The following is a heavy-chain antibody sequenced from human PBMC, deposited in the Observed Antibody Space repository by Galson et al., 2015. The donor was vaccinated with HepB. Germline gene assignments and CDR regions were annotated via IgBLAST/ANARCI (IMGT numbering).Heavy chain of an antibody. Sequence: SLRLSCAASGFTFSDYSMSWIRQAPGKGLEWVSYISSSSSYTIYADSLKGRFTISRDNAKNSLYLQMNSLGAEDTAVYYCATEGILWFGELLGAFDIWGQGTMVTGSS. J-gene: IGHJ3*02. D-gene: IGHD3-10*01. CDR3: ATEGILWFGELLGAFDI. CDR2: ISSSSSYT. CDR1: GFTFSDYS. V-gene: IGHV3-11*06.